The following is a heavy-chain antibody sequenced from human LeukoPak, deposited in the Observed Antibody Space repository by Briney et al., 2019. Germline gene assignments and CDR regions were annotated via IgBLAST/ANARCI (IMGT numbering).Heavy chain of an antibody. J-gene: IGHJ4*02. V-gene: IGHV1-69*05. Sequence: SVKVSCKASGGIFSSSGINWVRQAPGQGLEWMGRIIPMFGATNYAQKFQGRVTVTTDESTSTAYMELSSLRSEDTAVYYCARGSYSDYIFDYWGQGTLVTVSS. CDR3: ARGSYSDYIFDY. CDR2: IIPMFGAT. D-gene: IGHD4-11*01. CDR1: GGIFSSSG.